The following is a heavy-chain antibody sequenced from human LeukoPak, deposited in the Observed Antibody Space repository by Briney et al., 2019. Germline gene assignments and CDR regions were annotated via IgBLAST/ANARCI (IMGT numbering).Heavy chain of an antibody. J-gene: IGHJ4*02. CDR2: ISIYSGNT. Sequence: ASVKVSCKASGYTFTNHDITWVRQAPGQGREWIGWISIYSGNTNYLQKLQRRVTMTADKSTSTAYMELRSLRSDDTAMYYCARIYEYVTGGHFDYWGQGTLVTVSS. D-gene: IGHD3-16*01. V-gene: IGHV1-18*04. CDR1: GYTFTNHD. CDR3: ARIYEYVTGGHFDY.